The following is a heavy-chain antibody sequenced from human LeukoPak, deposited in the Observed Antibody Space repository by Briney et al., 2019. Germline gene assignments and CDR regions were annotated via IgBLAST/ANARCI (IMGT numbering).Heavy chain of an antibody. J-gene: IGHJ4*02. CDR1: GYTFTSYG. CDR2: ISAYNGNT. Sequence: GASVKVSCKASGYTFTSYGISWVRQAPGQGLEWMGWISAYNGNTNYAQKLQGRVTMTTDTSTSTAYMELRSLRSDDTAVYYCARSVGNSYYDILTGYYSWVDYWGQGTLVTVSS. V-gene: IGHV1-18*01. D-gene: IGHD3-9*01. CDR3: ARSVGNSYYDILTGYYSWVDY.